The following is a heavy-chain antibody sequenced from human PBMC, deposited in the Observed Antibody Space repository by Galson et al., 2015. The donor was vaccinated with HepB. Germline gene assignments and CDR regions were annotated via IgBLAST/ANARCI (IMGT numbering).Heavy chain of an antibody. J-gene: IGHJ6*02. CDR2: ISAYNGKT. CDR1: GYTFTSYG. Sequence: SVKVSCKASGYTFTSYGISWVRQAPGQGLEWMGWISAYNGKTNYAQKLQGRVTMTTDTSTSTAYMELRSLRSDDTAVYYCARAYCGGDCYLDYYYYGMDVWGQGTTVTVSS. D-gene: IGHD2-21*02. CDR3: ARAYCGGDCYLDYYYYGMDV. V-gene: IGHV1-18*04.